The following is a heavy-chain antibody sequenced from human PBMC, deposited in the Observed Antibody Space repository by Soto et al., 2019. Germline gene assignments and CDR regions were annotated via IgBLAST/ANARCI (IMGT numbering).Heavy chain of an antibody. CDR2: IYWDDDK. CDR1: GFSLSTSGVG. J-gene: IGHJ5*02. V-gene: IGHV2-5*02. Sequence: QITLKESGPTLVKPTQTLTLTCTFSGFSLSTSGVGVGWIRQPPGKALEWLAPIYWDDDKRYSPSLKSRLTITKDTTKTQVVLTMTNMDPVDTATYYCAHSLIGYYYDSSGSNWFDPWGQGTLVTVSS. CDR3: AHSLIGYYYDSSGSNWFDP. D-gene: IGHD3-22*01.